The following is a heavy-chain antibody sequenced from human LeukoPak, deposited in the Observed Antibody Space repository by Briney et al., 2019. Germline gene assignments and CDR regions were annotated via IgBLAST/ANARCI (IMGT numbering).Heavy chain of an antibody. CDR2: FDPEDGET. CDR3: ARVFGCSSAYCYNWFDP. V-gene: IGHV1-24*01. D-gene: IGHD2-2*01. J-gene: IGHJ5*02. CDR1: GYTLIELS. Sequence: ASVKVSCKVSGYTLIELSMHWVRQAPGKGLEWMGGFDPEDGETIYAQKFQGRVTITADESTSTAYMELSSLRSEDTAVYYCARVFGCSSAYCYNWFDPWGQGTLVIVSS.